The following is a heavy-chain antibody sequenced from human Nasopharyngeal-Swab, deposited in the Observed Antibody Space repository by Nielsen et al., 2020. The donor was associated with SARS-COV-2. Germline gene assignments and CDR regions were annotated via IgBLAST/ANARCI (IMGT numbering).Heavy chain of an antibody. CDR2: IYPGDSDT. D-gene: IGHD2-21*01. Sequence: GESLQISCKGSGYSFTSYWIGWVRQMPGKGLEWIGIIYPGDSDTRYSPSFQGQVTISADKSISTAYLQWSSLKASDTEREEGESMTVAYCGGDCYSVAFDIWGQGTMVTVSS. J-gene: IGHJ3*02. CDR1: GYSFTSYW. V-gene: IGHV5-51*01. CDR3: ESMTVAYCGGDCYSVAFDI.